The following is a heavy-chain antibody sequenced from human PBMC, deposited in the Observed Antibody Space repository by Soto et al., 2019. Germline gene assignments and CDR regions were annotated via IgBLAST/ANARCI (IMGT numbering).Heavy chain of an antibody. V-gene: IGHV3-33*01. CDR2: IWHDGRSK. CDR1: GFTFSSFG. J-gene: IGHJ4*02. Sequence: QVPLVESGGGVIQPGRSLRLTCAASGFTFSSFGMHWVRHAPGKGLEWVAVIWHDGRSKYYADFVKGRFTISRDNSKNTLYLQMNSLSAEDTAVYYCASRSPALDYWGQGTLVTVSS. CDR3: ASRSPALDY. D-gene: IGHD2-2*01.